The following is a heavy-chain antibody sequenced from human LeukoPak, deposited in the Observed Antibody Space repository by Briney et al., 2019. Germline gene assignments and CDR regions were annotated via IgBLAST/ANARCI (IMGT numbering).Heavy chain of an antibody. D-gene: IGHD6-13*01. CDR2: INPNSGGT. Sequence: ASVKVSCKASGYTFTGYYMHWVRQAPGQGLEWMGWINPNSGGTNYAQKFQGWVTMARDTSISTAYMELSRLRSDDTAVYYCARGLSYSSSWYGVGTFDYWGQGTLVTVSS. V-gene: IGHV1-2*04. CDR3: ARGLSYSSSWYGVGTFDY. J-gene: IGHJ4*02. CDR1: GYTFTGYY.